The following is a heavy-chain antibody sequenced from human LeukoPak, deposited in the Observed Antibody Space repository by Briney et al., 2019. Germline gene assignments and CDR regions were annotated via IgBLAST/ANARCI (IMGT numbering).Heavy chain of an antibody. V-gene: IGHV3-23*01. CDR2: ISGSGGST. Sequence: PGGTLRLSCAASGFTFSSYGMSWVRQAPGKGLEWVSAISGSGGSTYYADSVKGRFTISRDNAKNSLYLQMNSLRAEDTAVYYCARGGGTNYYDSSGFPHWGQGTLVTVSS. D-gene: IGHD3-22*01. CDR1: GFTFSSYG. CDR3: ARGGGTNYYDSSGFPH. J-gene: IGHJ4*02.